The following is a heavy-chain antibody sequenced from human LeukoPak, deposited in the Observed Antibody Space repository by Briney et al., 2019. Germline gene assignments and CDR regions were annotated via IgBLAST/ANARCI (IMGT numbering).Heavy chain of an antibody. CDR3: ARLKKYCSSTSCQDY. V-gene: IGHV4-39*01. J-gene: IGHJ4*02. Sequence: SETLSLTCTVSGGSISSSSYYWGWIRQPPGKGLEWIGSIYYSGSTYYNPSLKSRVTISVDTSKNQFSLKLSSVTAADTAVYYCARLKKYCSSTSCQDYWGQGTLVTVSS. CDR2: IYYSGST. CDR1: GGSISSSSYY. D-gene: IGHD2-2*01.